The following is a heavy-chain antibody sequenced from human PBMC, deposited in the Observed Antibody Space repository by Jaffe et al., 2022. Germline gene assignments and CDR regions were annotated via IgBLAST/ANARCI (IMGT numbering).Heavy chain of an antibody. Sequence: QVQLVESGGGVVQPGGSLRLSCAASGFTFSSYGMHWVRQAPGKGLEWVAFIRYDGSNKYYADSVKGRFTISRDNSKNTLYLQMNSLRAEDTAVYYCAKEYCSGGSCYLDAFDIWGQGTMVTVSS. CDR3: AKEYCSGGSCYLDAFDI. J-gene: IGHJ3*02. CDR1: GFTFSSYG. CDR2: IRYDGSNK. D-gene: IGHD2-15*01. V-gene: IGHV3-30*02.